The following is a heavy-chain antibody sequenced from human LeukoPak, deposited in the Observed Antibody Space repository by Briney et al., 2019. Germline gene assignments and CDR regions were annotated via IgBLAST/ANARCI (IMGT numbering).Heavy chain of an antibody. D-gene: IGHD1-26*01. V-gene: IGHV3-72*01. Sequence: GGSLRLSCAASGFSFSDHYMDWVRLAPGRGLEWVSRIKNKADSYGTDYAASVKGRFPISRDDSKDSLYLQMNSLRSEDTALYYCTRVRLGAATRYFDYWGQGTLVTVSS. CDR3: TRVRLGAATRYFDY. CDR1: GFSFSDHY. J-gene: IGHJ4*02. CDR2: IKNKADSYGT.